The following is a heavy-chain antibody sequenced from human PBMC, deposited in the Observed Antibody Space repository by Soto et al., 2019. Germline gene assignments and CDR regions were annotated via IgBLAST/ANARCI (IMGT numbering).Heavy chain of an antibody. J-gene: IGHJ4*02. V-gene: IGHV3-74*01. CDR3: ARERGGYSSDF. CDR1: GFTFSTYW. D-gene: IGHD2-15*01. Sequence: GGSLRLSCAASGFTFSTYWMHWLRQVPGKGLVWVSRINGDGSYTNYADSVKGRFTISRDNAKNTLYLQMNSLRAEDTAVYYCARERGGYSSDFWGQGTLVTVSS. CDR2: INGDGSYT.